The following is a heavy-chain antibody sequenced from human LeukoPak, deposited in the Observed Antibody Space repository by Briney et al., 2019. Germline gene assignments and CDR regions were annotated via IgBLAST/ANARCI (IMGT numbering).Heavy chain of an antibody. CDR1: GFTFSSYG. J-gene: IGHJ6*02. CDR3: ARSVYGSGSYMDV. D-gene: IGHD3-10*01. Sequence: PGGSLRLSCAASGFTFSSYGMHWVRQAPGKGLEWVSVIRFDGDNKYYGDSVKGRFTISRDNSVNKVFLQMNNLRPEDTAVYFCARSVYGSGSYMDVWGQGTTVTVSS. V-gene: IGHV3-33*03. CDR2: IRFDGDNK.